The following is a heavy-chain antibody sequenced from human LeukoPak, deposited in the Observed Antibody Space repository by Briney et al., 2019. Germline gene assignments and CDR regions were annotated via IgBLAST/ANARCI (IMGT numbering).Heavy chain of an antibody. CDR1: GYTFTSYY. CDR2: INPSGGST. D-gene: IGHD6-19*01. CDR3: ARDSSVIAVAGTGGGYYLDY. Sequence: ASVKVSCKASGYTFTSYYMHWVRQAPGQGLEWMGIINPSGGSTSYAQKFQGRVTMTRDTSTSTVYMELSSLRSEDTAVYYCARDSSVIAVAGTGGGYYLDYWGQGTLVIASS. J-gene: IGHJ4*02. V-gene: IGHV1-46*01.